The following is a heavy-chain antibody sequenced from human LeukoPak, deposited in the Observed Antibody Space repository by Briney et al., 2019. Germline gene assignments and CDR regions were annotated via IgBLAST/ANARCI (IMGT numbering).Heavy chain of an antibody. CDR1: GGSFSGYY. D-gene: IGHD2/OR15-2a*01. Sequence: SETLSLTCAVYGGSFSGYYWSWIRQPPGKGLEWIGEINHSGSTNYNPSLKSRVTISVDTSKNQFSLKLSSVTAADTAVYYCARHSHLNSPYFGYWGQGTLVTVSS. V-gene: IGHV4-34*01. CDR2: INHSGST. CDR3: ARHSHLNSPYFGY. J-gene: IGHJ4*02.